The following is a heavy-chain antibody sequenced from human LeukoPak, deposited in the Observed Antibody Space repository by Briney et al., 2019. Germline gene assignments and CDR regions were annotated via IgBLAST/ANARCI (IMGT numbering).Heavy chain of an antibody. CDR3: ARGQLYSSSWGIHYFDY. Sequence: SETLSLTCAVYGGSFRGYYWSWIRQPPGKGLEWIGEINHSGSTNYNPSLKSRVTISVDTSKNQFSLKLSSVTAADTAVYYCARGQLYSSSWGIHYFDYWGQGTLVTVSS. J-gene: IGHJ4*02. CDR1: GGSFRGYY. CDR2: INHSGST. D-gene: IGHD6-13*01. V-gene: IGHV4-34*01.